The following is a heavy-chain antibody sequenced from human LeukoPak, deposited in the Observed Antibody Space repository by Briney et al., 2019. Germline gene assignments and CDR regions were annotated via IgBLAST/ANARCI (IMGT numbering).Heavy chain of an antibody. J-gene: IGHJ6*02. V-gene: IGHV3-33*06. CDR1: GLTFSSYV. CDR3: AKEKEMATTFYYYYYGMDV. CDR2: IWSDGSIK. D-gene: IGHD5-24*01. Sequence: GRSLRLSCAASGLTFSSYVMNWVRQDPGKGLEWVGVIWSDGSIKYYADSVKGRFTISRDNSKNTLYLQMNSLRAEDTAVYYCAKEKEMATTFYYYYYGMDVWGQGTTVTVSS.